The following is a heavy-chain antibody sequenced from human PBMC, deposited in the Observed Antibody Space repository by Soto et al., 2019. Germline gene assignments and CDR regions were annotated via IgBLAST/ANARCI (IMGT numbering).Heavy chain of an antibody. V-gene: IGHV1-69*05. CDR1: GGTFSSYA. Sequence: QVQLVQSGAEVKKPGSSVKVSCKASGGTFSSYAISWVRQAPGQGLEWMGGIIPIFGTANYAQKFQGRVTITTDVSMSRACMELSSVRAEHTAVYYCASGNYYGSGSLPTGVVWGRETADIVAS. D-gene: IGHD3-10*01. J-gene: IGHJ6*02. CDR3: ASGNYYGSGSLPTGVV. CDR2: IIPIFGTA.